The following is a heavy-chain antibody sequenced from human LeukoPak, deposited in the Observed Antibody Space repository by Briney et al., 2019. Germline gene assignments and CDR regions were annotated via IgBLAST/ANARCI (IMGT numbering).Heavy chain of an antibody. V-gene: IGHV3-73*01. CDR2: IRSKPNSYAT. J-gene: IGHJ4*02. D-gene: IGHD2-15*01. Sequence: GGSLRLSCAPSGLTFSDSAFHWVRQASGEGLESVGRIRSKPNSYATAYTASVKGRFTISRDDSKNMAYLQMNSLNTEDTAMYYCTRHLIGSTPFDYWGQGTLVSVSS. CDR1: GLTFSDSA. CDR3: TRHLIGSTPFDY.